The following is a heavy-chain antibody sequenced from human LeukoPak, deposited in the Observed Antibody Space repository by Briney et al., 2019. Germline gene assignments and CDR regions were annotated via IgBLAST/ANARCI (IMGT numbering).Heavy chain of an antibody. CDR2: MGGSGDST. J-gene: IGHJ4*02. Sequence: PGGSLRLACTASGFTFSSYAMSWVRQAPGKGLEWVSAMGGSGDSTFYADSVKGRFTISRDNSKNTLYLQMNSLRAEDTAVYYCAKGDAGFDYWGQGTLVTVFS. V-gene: IGHV3-23*01. CDR1: GFTFSSYA. CDR3: AKGDAGFDY.